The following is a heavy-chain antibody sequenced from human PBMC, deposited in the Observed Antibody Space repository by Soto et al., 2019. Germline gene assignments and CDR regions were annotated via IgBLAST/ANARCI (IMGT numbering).Heavy chain of an antibody. CDR2: ISWNSGTL. D-gene: IGHD5-12*01. CDR1: GFTFDDYA. J-gene: IGHJ1*01. Sequence: EVQLVESGGGLVQPGRSLRLSCVASGFTFDDYAMHWVRQAPGKGLEWVSSISWNSGTLGYADSVKGRFTISRDNAKNSLYLQMNSLRVEDTALYYCAKDIPQERWLHSFEHWGQGTLVTVSS. V-gene: IGHV3-9*01. CDR3: AKDIPQERWLHSFEH.